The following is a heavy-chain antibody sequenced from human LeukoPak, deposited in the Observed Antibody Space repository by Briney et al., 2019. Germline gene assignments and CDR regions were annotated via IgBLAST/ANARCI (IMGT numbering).Heavy chain of an antibody. CDR1: GFTFGDSE. V-gene: IGHV3-49*04. J-gene: IGHJ4*02. D-gene: IGHD6-19*01. Sequence: GGSLRLSCTGSGFTFGDSEMSWVRQAPGKGREWGGFIRRKAYGGTTEYAASVKGRFTISRDDSKSIAYLQMNSLKTEDTAVYYCTRGLYEQWLPVHFDYWGQGTLVTVSS. CDR3: TRGLYEQWLPVHFDY. CDR2: IRRKAYGGTT.